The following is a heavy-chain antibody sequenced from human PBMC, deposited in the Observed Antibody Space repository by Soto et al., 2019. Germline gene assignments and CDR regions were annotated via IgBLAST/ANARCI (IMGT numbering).Heavy chain of an antibody. CDR2: IYPGDSDT. CDR3: ARSRVHVDTAMGTVDY. Sequence: GESLKISCNGSGYSFTSYWIGWVRQMPGKGLEWMGIIYPGDSDTRYSPSFQGQVTISADKSISTAYLQWSSLKASDTAMYYCARSRVHVDTAMGTVDYWGQGTLVTVYS. V-gene: IGHV5-51*01. J-gene: IGHJ4*02. D-gene: IGHD5-18*01. CDR1: GYSFTSYW.